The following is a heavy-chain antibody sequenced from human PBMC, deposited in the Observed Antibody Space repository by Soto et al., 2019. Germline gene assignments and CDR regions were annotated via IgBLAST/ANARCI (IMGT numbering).Heavy chain of an antibody. CDR2: ISAYNGNT. CDR1: GYTFTSYG. D-gene: IGHD3-3*01. Sequence: ASVKVSFKASGYTFTSYGISWVRQAPGQGLEWMGWISAYNGNTNYAQKLQGRVTMTTDISTSTAYMELRSLRSDDTAVYYYARDEAYYDFWSGPPGYGMDVWGQGTTVTVSS. J-gene: IGHJ6*02. V-gene: IGHV1-18*04. CDR3: ARDEAYYDFWSGPPGYGMDV.